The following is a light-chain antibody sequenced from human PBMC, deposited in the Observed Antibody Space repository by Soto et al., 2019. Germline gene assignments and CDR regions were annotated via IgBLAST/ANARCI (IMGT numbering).Light chain of an antibody. J-gene: IGLJ1*01. CDR3: SSYSGRTTFYV. Sequence: SVLTQPPSASGSPGQSVAISCTGTSSDVGGYNYVSWYQQYPGKAPKLMIYEGTKRPSGVSNRFSGSKSGNTASLTISGLQAEDEADYYCSSYSGRTTFYVFGTGTKVTVL. V-gene: IGLV2-23*01. CDR2: EGT. CDR1: SSDVGGYNY.